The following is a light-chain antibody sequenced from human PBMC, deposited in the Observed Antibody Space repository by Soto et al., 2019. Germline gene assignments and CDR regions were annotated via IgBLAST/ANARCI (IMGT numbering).Light chain of an antibody. Sequence: EIVLTQSPATLSASPGERATLSCRASQSVSSNLAWYQQKPGQAPRLLIYGASTRATGIPDRFSASGSGTEFTLTISSLQSEDFAVYYCQQYNNWLATFGQGTKVDIK. V-gene: IGKV3-15*01. CDR2: GAS. J-gene: IGKJ1*01. CDR3: QQYNNWLAT. CDR1: QSVSSN.